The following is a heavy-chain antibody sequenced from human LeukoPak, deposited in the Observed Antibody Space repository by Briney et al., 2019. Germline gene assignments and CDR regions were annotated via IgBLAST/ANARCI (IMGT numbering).Heavy chain of an antibody. CDR1: GGSISNY. CDR3: ARGSLLGSGCFDP. V-gene: IGHV4-59*01. J-gene: IGHJ5*02. Sequence: PSETLSLTCTVSGGSISNYWTWTRQPPGKGLVWIGYIYYGGSTNYNPSLTSPVTISLDTSKNQFSLKLSSVTAAATAVYYCARGSLLGSGCFDPWGQGPLVTVSS. D-gene: IGHD3-10*01. CDR2: IYYGGST.